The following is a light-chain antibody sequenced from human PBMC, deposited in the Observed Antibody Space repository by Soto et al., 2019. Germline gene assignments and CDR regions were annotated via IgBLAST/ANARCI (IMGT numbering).Light chain of an antibody. CDR2: GAS. Sequence: EVVLAQSPGTLSLSPGERATLSCRATQSVTSNHLAWYQQKRGQTPRLLIYGASSRASGIPARFSGSGSGTDFTLTINRLEPEDFAVYYCQQYGSLPWTFGQGTKVEIK. CDR1: QSVTSNH. CDR3: QQYGSLPWT. V-gene: IGKV3-20*01. J-gene: IGKJ1*01.